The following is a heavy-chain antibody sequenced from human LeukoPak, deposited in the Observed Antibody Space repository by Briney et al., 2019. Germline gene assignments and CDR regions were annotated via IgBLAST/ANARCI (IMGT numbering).Heavy chain of an antibody. J-gene: IGHJ4*02. D-gene: IGHD4-17*01. V-gene: IGHV3-30*18. Sequence: GGSLRLFCAASGFTFSSYGMHWVRQAPGKGLEWVAVISYDGSNKYYADSVKGRFTISRDNSKNTLYLQMNSLRAEDTAVYYCAKDSTVTAFDYWGQGTLVTVSS. CDR1: GFTFSSYG. CDR2: ISYDGSNK. CDR3: AKDSTVTAFDY.